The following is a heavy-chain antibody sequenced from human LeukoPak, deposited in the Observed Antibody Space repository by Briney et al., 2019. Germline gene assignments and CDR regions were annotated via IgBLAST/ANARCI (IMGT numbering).Heavy chain of an antibody. CDR2: IWYDGSNK. V-gene: IGHV3-33*01. J-gene: IGHJ3*02. Sequence: GGSLRLSCAASGFTFSSYGMPWVRKAPGKGLEGVAVIWYDGSNKYYADSVKGRFTISRDNSKNTLYLQMNSLRAEDTAVYYCASTNCGGDCEGAFDIWGQGTMVTVSS. CDR1: GFTFSSYG. D-gene: IGHD2-21*02. CDR3: ASTNCGGDCEGAFDI.